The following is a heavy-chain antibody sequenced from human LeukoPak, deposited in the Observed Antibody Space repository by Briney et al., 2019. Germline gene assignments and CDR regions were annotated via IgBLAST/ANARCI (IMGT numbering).Heavy chain of an antibody. V-gene: IGHV3-53*01. J-gene: IGHJ3*02. D-gene: IGHD4-17*01. CDR3: ARDKSASGDPPFDI. CDR2: IYSGGST. Sequence: GGSLRLSCAASGFTASSNYMSWVRQAPGKGLEWVSVIYSGGSTYYADSVKGRFTISRDNSKNTLYLQMNSLRAEDTAVYYCARDKSASGDPPFDIWGQGTMVTVSS. CDR1: GFTASSNY.